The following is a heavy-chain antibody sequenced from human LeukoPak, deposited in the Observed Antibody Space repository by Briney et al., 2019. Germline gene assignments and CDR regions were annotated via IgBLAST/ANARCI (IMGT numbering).Heavy chain of an antibody. CDR2: IYYSGST. V-gene: IGHV4-59*01. D-gene: IGHD5-18*01. Sequence: SETLSLTCTVSGGSISSYYWSWIRQPPGKGLEWIGYIYYSGSTNYNPSPKSRVAISVDTSKNQFSLKLSSVTAADTAVYYCAREVQLKLDYRGQGTLVTVSS. CDR3: AREVQLKLDY. CDR1: GGSISSYY. J-gene: IGHJ4*02.